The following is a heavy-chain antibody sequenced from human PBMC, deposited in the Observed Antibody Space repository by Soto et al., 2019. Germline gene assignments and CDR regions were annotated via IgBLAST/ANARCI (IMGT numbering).Heavy chain of an antibody. J-gene: IGHJ6*02. CDR2: ISYDGSNK. V-gene: IGHV3-30*18. CDR1: GFTFSSYG. CDR3: AKDGVVRTLFYYYYGMDV. Sequence: PVGSLRLSCAASGFTFSSYGMHWVRQAPGKGLEWVAVISYDGSNKYYADSVKGRFTISRDNSKNTLYLQMNSLRAEDTAVYYCAKDGVVRTLFYYYYGMDVWGQGTTVTVSS. D-gene: IGHD2-15*01.